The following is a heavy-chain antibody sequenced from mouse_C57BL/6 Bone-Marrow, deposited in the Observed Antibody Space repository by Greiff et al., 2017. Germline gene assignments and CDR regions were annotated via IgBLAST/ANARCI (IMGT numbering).Heavy chain of an antibody. V-gene: IGHV5-6*02. CDR1: GFTFSSYG. Sequence: DVKLVESGGDLVKPGGSLKLSCAASGFTFSSYGMSWVRQTPDKRLEWVATISSGGSYTYYPDSVKGRFTISRDNAKNTLYLQMSSLKSEDTAMYYCARRSTMITEFAYWGQGTLVTVSA. D-gene: IGHD2-4*01. CDR2: ISSGGSYT. CDR3: ARRSTMITEFAY. J-gene: IGHJ3*01.